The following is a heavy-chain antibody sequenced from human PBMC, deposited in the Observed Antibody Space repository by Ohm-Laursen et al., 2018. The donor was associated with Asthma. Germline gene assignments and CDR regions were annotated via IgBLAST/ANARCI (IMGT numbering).Heavy chain of an antibody. CDR1: GGSVRSGSYY. V-gene: IGHV4-61*01. Sequence: SDTLSLTCTVSGGSVRSGSYYWAWIRQPPGKGLEWIGNIYYSGSTNYNPSLKSRAIVSIDTSKDQFSLNLTSVTAADTAVYYCASFRRTMLKGVIDPTFWFDPWGQGTLVTVSS. D-gene: IGHD3-10*01. CDR2: IYYSGST. CDR3: ASFRRTMLKGVIDPTFWFDP. J-gene: IGHJ5*02.